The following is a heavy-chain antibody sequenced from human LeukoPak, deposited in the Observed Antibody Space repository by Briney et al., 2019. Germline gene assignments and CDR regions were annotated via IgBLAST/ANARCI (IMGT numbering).Heavy chain of an antibody. CDR3: AKGGYSYGLAYYYYYMDV. J-gene: IGHJ6*03. Sequence: PGGSLRLSCAASGFTFDDYAMHWVRQAPGKGLEWVSLISWDGGSTYYADSVKGRFTISRDNSKNSLYLQMNSLRAEDTALYYCAKGGYSYGLAYYYYYMDVWGKGTTVTVSS. D-gene: IGHD5-18*01. CDR2: ISWDGGST. V-gene: IGHV3-43D*03. CDR1: GFTFDDYA.